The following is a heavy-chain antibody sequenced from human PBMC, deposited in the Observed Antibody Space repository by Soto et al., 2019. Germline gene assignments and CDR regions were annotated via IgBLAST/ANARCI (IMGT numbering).Heavy chain of an antibody. D-gene: IGHD6-13*01. V-gene: IGHV3-33*01. J-gene: IGHJ6*02. Sequence: PGGSLRLSCAASGFTFSSYGMHWVRQAPGKGLEWVAVIWYDGSNKYYADSVKGRFTISRDNSKNTLYLQMNSLRAEDTAVYYCARGGGVIAVPKRIAAAGSYYGMDVWGQGTTVTVSS. CDR3: ARGGGVIAVPKRIAAAGSYYGMDV. CDR2: IWYDGSNK. CDR1: GFTFSSYG.